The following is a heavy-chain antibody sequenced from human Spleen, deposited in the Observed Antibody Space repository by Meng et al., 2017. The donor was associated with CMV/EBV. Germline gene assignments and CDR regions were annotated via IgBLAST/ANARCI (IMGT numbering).Heavy chain of an antibody. V-gene: IGHV1-46*03. CDR3: VIEVAGYFDY. CDR1: GYTFISYD. Sequence: ASVKVSCKACGYTFISYDINWVRQATGQGLEWMGRINPSGGSTSYTQKFQCRVTMTMDTSTSTVYMELRSLRSEDTAVYYCVIEVAGYFDYWGQGTLVTVSS. D-gene: IGHD6-19*01. CDR2: INPSGGST. J-gene: IGHJ4*02.